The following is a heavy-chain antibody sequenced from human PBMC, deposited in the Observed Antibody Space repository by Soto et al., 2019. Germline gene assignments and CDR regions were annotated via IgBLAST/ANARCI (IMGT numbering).Heavy chain of an antibody. CDR2: MNPKTGNI. V-gene: IGHV1-3*01. D-gene: IGHD3-22*01. CDR3: TREAVVAENWFDP. CDR1: GYTFVDYA. Sequence: QVRLVQSGAEVKRPGASVKVSCRASGYTFVDYALHWVRQAPGQGLEWVGWMNPKTGNIKSSHKFEDRVSITRDTATSTACMELSGLRSEDTAVYFCTREAVVAENWFDPWGQGTLVTVSS. J-gene: IGHJ5*02.